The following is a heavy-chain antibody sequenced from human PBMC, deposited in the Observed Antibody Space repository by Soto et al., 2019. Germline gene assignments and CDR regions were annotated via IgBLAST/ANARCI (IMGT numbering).Heavy chain of an antibody. D-gene: IGHD3-10*01. CDR3: ARDRGWFGELLGRYWFDP. V-gene: IGHV4-31*03. CDR1: GGSISSGGYY. CDR2: IYYSGST. J-gene: IGHJ5*02. Sequence: SETLALTCTVSGGSISSGGYYWSWIRQHPGKGLEWIGYIYYSGSTYYNPSLKSRVTISVDTSKNQFSLKLSSVTAADTAVYYCARDRGWFGELLGRYWFDPWGQGTLVTSPQ.